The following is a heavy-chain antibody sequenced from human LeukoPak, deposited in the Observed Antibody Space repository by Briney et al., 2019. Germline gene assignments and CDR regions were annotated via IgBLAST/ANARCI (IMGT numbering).Heavy chain of an antibody. CDR1: GFTFRSQN. V-gene: IGHV3-21*06. CDR3: VKNGWLDD. J-gene: IGHJ5*02. D-gene: IGHD2-8*01. CDR2: ISISGDST. Sequence: GGSLRLSCAASGFTFRSQNMNWVRQAPGKGLEWVAWISISGDSTNYADSVEGRFTLSRDNAKNSLHLLMNNLRVEDTGVYYCVKNGWLDDWGQGILVTVSS.